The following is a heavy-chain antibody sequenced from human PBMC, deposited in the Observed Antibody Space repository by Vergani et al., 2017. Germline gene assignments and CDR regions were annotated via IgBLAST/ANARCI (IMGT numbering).Heavy chain of an antibody. D-gene: IGHD2/OR15-2a*01. J-gene: IGHJ6*03. CDR2: IYYDGSKK. V-gene: IGHV3-33*01. CDR1: GFTFSTYA. CDR3: VREGSECGSTTCRNPSYVYYYHMDV. Sequence: QVQLVESGGGVVQPGRSLRLSCTSSGFTFSTYAMHWVRQAPGKGLEWVAIIYYDGSKKYYADSVKGRFTISRDNSRNTLDLLMINLRAEDTAIYYCVREGSECGSTTCRNPSYVYYYHMDVWGEGTTVTVSS.